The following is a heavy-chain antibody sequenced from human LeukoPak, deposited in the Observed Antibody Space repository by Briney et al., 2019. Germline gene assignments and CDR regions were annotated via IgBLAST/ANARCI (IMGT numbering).Heavy chain of an antibody. J-gene: IGHJ4*02. CDR3: ARKAQYNGHYPLDY. CDR1: GFTFTSYS. V-gene: IGHV3-23*01. D-gene: IGHD1-7*01. CDR2: TSDRGDYT. Sequence: QAGGSLRLSCAASGFTFTSYSMSWVRQAPGKGLEWVSGTSDRGDYTYYADSVKGRFTISRDSSKNTLFLQMNSLRAEDTALYFCARKAQYNGHYPLDYWGQGTLVTVSS.